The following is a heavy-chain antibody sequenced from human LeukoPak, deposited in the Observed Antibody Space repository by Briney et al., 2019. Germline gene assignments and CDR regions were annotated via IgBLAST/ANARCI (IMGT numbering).Heavy chain of an antibody. J-gene: IGHJ6*03. D-gene: IGHD3-22*01. CDR2: IGSAGDT. CDR3: ARSGVVTNSTDFTDYYCIDV. CDR1: GFSFSRND. V-gene: IGHV3-13*01. Sequence: PGGSLRLSCAAPGFSFSRNDMHWVRQPTGKRLEWVSRIGSAGDTYNAGSVKCRFTISRGNANNSLYLHMNGLRAGDTAVYYCARSGVVTNSTDFTDYYCIDVWGKGTTVTVSS.